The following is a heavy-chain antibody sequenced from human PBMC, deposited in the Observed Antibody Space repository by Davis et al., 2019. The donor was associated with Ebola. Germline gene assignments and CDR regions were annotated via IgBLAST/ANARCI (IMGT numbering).Heavy chain of an antibody. J-gene: IGHJ4*02. V-gene: IGHV4-34*01. CDR3: ARGPSIANFDY. CDR2: INHSGST. CDR1: GGSFSGYY. Sequence: SQTLSLTCAVYGGSFSGYYWSWIRQPPGKGLEWIGEINHSGSTNYNPSLKSRVTISVDTSKNQFSLKLSSVTAADTAVYYCARGPSIANFDYWGQGTLVTVPS. D-gene: IGHD6-6*01.